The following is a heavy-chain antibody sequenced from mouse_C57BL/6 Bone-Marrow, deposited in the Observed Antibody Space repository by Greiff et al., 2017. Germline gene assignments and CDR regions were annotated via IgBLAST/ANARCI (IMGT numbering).Heavy chain of an antibody. Sequence: VQLKESGGGLVQPGGSLSLSCAASGFTFTDYYMSWVRQPPGKALEWLGFIRNKANGYTTEYSASVKGRFTISRDNSQSILYLQMNALRAEDSATYYCASSYYSNYWFAYWGQGTLVTVSA. CDR1: GFTFTDYY. D-gene: IGHD2-5*01. J-gene: IGHJ3*01. V-gene: IGHV7-3*01. CDR3: ASSYYSNYWFAY. CDR2: IRNKANGYTT.